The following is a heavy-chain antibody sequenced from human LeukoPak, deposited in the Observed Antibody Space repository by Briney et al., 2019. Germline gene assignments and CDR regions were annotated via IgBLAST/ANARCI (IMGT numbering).Heavy chain of an antibody. J-gene: IGHJ4*02. CDR2: IHYSGST. CDR3: ARTRAYHYNSPLDY. V-gene: IGHV4-61*01. CDR1: GGSVSSGSYY. Sequence: SETLSLTCTVSGGSVSSGSYYWSWIRQPPGKGLEWIGYIHYSGSTNYNPSLKSRVTISVDTSKNQFSLKLSSVTAADTAVYYCARTRAYHYNSPLDYWGQGTLVTVSS. D-gene: IGHD5-24*01.